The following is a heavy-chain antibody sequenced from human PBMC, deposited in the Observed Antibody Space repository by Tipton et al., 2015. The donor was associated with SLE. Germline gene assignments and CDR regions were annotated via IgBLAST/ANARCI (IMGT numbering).Heavy chain of an antibody. Sequence: TLSLTCTVSGGSISSYYWSWIRQPPGKGLEWIGSIYHSGSTYYNPSLKSRVTISVDTSKNQFSLKLSSVTAADTAVYYCARDRSTHYDSSGYIDYWGQGTLVTVSS. V-gene: IGHV4-38-2*02. J-gene: IGHJ4*02. CDR2: IYHSGST. D-gene: IGHD3-22*01. CDR1: GGSISSYY. CDR3: ARDRSTHYDSSGYIDY.